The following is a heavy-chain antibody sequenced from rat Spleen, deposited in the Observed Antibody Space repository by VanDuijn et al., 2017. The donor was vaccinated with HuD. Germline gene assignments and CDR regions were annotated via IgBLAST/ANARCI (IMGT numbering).Heavy chain of an antibody. Sequence: EVQLVESGGALVQPGESLELSCVASGFTFSNYWMTWIRQAPGKGLEWVASITHTDGTAYYRDSVKGRFTISRDNAKSTLYLQMDSLRSEDTATYYCATNYYYDGYYLLSYFDYWGQGVMVTVSS. CDR2: ITHTDGTA. V-gene: IGHV5-31*01. CDR1: GFTFSNYW. CDR3: ATNYYYDGYYLLSYFDY. J-gene: IGHJ2*01. D-gene: IGHD1-12*03.